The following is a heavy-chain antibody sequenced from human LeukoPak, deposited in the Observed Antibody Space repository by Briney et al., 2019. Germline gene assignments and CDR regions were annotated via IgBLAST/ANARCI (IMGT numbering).Heavy chain of an antibody. J-gene: IGHJ4*02. V-gene: IGHV4-34*01. D-gene: IGHD1-26*01. CDR1: GGSFSGYY. CDR2: INHSGST. CDR3: ARDIYSGSLDY. Sequence: SETLSLTCAVYGGSFSGYYWSWIRQPPGKGLEWIGEINHSGSTNYNPSLKSRVTISVDKSKNQFSLKLSSVTAADTAVYYCARDIYSGSLDYWGQGTLVTVSS.